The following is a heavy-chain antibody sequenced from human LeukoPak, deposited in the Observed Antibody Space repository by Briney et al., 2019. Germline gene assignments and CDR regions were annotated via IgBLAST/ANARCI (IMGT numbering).Heavy chain of an antibody. CDR1: GFTFSSYA. CDR3: DRGYCSSTSCPGDDY. J-gene: IGHJ4*02. CDR2: ISGSGGST. D-gene: IGHD2-2*01. Sequence: GGSLRLSCAASGFTFSSYAMSWVRQAPGKGLEWVSAISGSGGSTYYADSVKGRFTISRDNSKNTLYLQMNSLRAEDTAVYYCDRGYCSSTSCPGDDYWGQGTLVTVSS. V-gene: IGHV3-23*01.